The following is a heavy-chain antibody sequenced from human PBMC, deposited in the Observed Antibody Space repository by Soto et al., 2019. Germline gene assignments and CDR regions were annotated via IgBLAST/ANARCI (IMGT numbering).Heavy chain of an antibody. V-gene: IGHV4-4*07. CDR2: IYTSGST. CDR3: ARQSLKESITMTVVVDY. D-gene: IGHD3-22*01. CDR1: GGSISSYY. Sequence: SETLSLTCTVSGGSISSYYWSWIRQPAGKGLEWIGRIYTSGSTNYNPSLKSRVTMSVDTSKNQFSLKLSSVTAADTAVYYCARQSLKESITMTVVVDYWGQGTLVTVSS. J-gene: IGHJ4*01.